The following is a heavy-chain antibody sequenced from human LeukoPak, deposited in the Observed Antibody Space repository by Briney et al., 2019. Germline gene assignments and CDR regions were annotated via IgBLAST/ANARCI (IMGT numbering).Heavy chain of an antibody. D-gene: IGHD3-22*01. Sequence: SGGSLRLSCSASGLTFSNHAMHWVRQAPGKGLEFVAAISSNGGTTYHADSVEGRFAISRDNSKNTLFLQMTFLRIEDTAVYYCVRDPAAYYYDSTFDYWGQGTLVTVSA. CDR1: GLTFSNHA. CDR2: ISSNGGTT. V-gene: IGHV3-64D*09. CDR3: VRDPAAYYYDSTFDY. J-gene: IGHJ4*02.